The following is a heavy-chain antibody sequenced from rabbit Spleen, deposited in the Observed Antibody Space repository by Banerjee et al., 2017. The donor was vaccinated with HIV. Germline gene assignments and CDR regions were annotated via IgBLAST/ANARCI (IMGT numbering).Heavy chain of an antibody. CDR3: ARDLAGAIGWNFGL. CDR2: INTATGKA. J-gene: IGHJ4*01. D-gene: IGHD4-1*01. V-gene: IGHV1S40*01. Sequence: QSLEESGGDLVKPGASLTLTCIASGVSFSGNSYMCWVRQAPGKGLEWIACINTATGKAVYANWAKSRVTISKTSSPTVTLQVTSLTAADTATYFCARDLAGAIGWNFGLWGQGTLVTVS. CDR1: GVSFSGNSY.